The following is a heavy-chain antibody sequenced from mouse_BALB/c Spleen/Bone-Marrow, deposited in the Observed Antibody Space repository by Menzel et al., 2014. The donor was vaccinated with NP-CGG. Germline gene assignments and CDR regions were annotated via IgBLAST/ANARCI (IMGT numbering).Heavy chain of an antibody. CDR1: GFSLTSYG. D-gene: IGHD3-1*01. V-gene: IGHV2-9*02. CDR3: ARDRGPPY. CDR2: IWAGGST. J-gene: IGHJ3*01. Sequence: VKLMESGPGLVALSQSLSITCTVSGFSLTSYGVHWVRQPPGKGLEWLGVIWAGGSTNYNSALMSRLSISKDNSKSQVFLKMNSLQTDDTAMYYCARDRGPPYWGQGTLVTVSA.